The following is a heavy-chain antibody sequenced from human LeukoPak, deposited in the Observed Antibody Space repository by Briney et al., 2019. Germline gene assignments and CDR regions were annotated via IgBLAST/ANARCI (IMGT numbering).Heavy chain of an antibody. J-gene: IGHJ4*02. V-gene: IGHV1-2*02. D-gene: IGHD3-10*01. CDR2: IHPRRGDT. CDR1: GYSFTAFY. Sequence: GASVKVSCKTSGYSFTAFYIHWVRQAPGQGLEWMGWIHPRRGDTNYAQKFQGRVTMTRDTSISTAYLDLSSLRSDDTAVYYCARDGDYGTGSYYRGCIDSGGQGTPVTVSP. CDR3: ARDGDYGTGSYYRGCIDS.